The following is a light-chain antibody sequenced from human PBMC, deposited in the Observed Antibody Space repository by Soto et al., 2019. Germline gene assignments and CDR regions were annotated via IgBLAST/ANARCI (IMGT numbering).Light chain of an antibody. CDR2: DAS. CDR1: QSVSSY. J-gene: IGKJ5*01. V-gene: IGKV3-11*01. CDR3: QQRSNWPIT. Sequence: EIVLTQSPATLSLSPRERATLSCRASQSVSSYLAWYHQKPGQAPRLLIYDASNRATGIPARFSGSGSGTDFTLTSSSLEPEDFAVYYCQQRSNWPITFGQGTRLEIK.